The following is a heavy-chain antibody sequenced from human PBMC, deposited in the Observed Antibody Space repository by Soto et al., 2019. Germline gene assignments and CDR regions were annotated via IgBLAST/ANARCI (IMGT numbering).Heavy chain of an antibody. V-gene: IGHV3-21*01. CDR2: IRRSGDYT. CDR3: XXSTSLGGMDV. Sequence: EVQLVESGGGLVMPGGSLRLSCIASGFSFSTYSMNWVRQAPGKGLEWVSSIRRSGDYTYYADSLKGRFTISRDNAKNXXSLQMISLRAEDTAXXYXXXSTSLGGMDVWGQGTTVTVSS. D-gene: IGHD1-1*01. J-gene: IGHJ6*02. CDR1: GFSFSTYS.